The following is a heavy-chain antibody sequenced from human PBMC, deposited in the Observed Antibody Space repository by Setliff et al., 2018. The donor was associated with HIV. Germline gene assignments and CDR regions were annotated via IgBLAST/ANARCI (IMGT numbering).Heavy chain of an antibody. Sequence: PSETLSLTCAVYGGSFSGYYWSWIRQPPGKGLEWIGEINHSGRTNYNPSLKSRATISMDASKNQFSLRLSSVTAADTAVYYCARDSNAPYFQHWGQGTLVTVSS. CDR2: INHSGRT. J-gene: IGHJ1*01. V-gene: IGHV4-34*01. CDR3: ARDSNAPYFQH. D-gene: IGHD1-1*01. CDR1: GGSFSGYY.